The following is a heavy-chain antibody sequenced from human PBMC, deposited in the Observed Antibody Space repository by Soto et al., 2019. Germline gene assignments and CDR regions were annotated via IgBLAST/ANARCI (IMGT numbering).Heavy chain of an antibody. CDR1: GFTFSSYS. Sequence: GGSRRLSCAASGFTFSSYSMNWVRQAPGKGLEWVSYISSSSSTIYYADSVKGRFTISRDNAKNSLYLQMNSLRDEDTAVYYCAREIMITFGGVIAPAYGMDVWGQGTTVTVSS. J-gene: IGHJ6*02. V-gene: IGHV3-48*02. CDR3: AREIMITFGGVIAPAYGMDV. D-gene: IGHD3-16*02. CDR2: ISSSSSTI.